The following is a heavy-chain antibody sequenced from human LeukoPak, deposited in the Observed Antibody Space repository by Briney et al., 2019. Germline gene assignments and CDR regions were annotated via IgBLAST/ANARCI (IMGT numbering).Heavy chain of an antibody. CDR2: ISSSGSTI. Sequence: GGSLRLSCAASGFTFSSYEMNWVRQAPGKGLEWVSYISSSGSTIYYADSVKGRFTISRDNAKNSLYLQMNSLRAEDTAVYYCAREKAYGSGKGWFDPWGQGTLVTVSS. CDR1: GFTFSSYE. V-gene: IGHV3-48*03. D-gene: IGHD3-10*01. J-gene: IGHJ5*02. CDR3: AREKAYGSGKGWFDP.